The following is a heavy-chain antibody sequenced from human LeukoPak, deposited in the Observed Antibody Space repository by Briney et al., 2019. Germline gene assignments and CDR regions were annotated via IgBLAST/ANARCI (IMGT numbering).Heavy chain of an antibody. J-gene: IGHJ4*02. Sequence: PSETLSLTCAVYGGSFSGYYWSWIRQPPGKGLEWIGEINHSGSTNYNPSLKSRVTISVDTSKNQFSLKLSSVTAADTAVYYCARASYDFWSGYRLTNFDYWGQGTLVTVSS. V-gene: IGHV4-34*01. D-gene: IGHD3-3*01. CDR2: INHSGST. CDR3: ARASYDFWSGYRLTNFDY. CDR1: GGSFSGYY.